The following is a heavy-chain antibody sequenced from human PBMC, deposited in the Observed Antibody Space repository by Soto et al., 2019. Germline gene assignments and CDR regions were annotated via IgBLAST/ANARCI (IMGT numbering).Heavy chain of an antibody. D-gene: IGHD3-3*01. J-gene: IGHJ6*02. CDR2: IIPIFGTA. CDR1: GGTFSSYA. V-gene: IGHV1-69*13. CDR3: ARVPRVGITIFGENGGAYYYYGMDV. Sequence: SVKVSCKASGGTFSSYAISWVRQAPGQGLEWMGGIIPIFGTANYAQKFQGRVTITADESTSTAYMELSSLRSEDTAVYYCARVPRVGITIFGENGGAYYYYGMDVWGQGTTVTVSS.